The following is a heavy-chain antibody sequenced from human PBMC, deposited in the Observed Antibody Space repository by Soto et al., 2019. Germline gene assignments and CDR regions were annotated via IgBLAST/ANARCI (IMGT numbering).Heavy chain of an antibody. CDR2: IFHSGDT. D-gene: IGHD2-2*01. CDR1: GYVITNGYH. Sequence: PSGNLSLTCSVSGYVITNGYHWGWIRQPPGKELEWIGTIFHSGDTYYNPSLKSRVTISIDTAKNHLSLILSSVTAADTATYYGTRIYCTTTRCFIKGKHFWGKGTTGTVPA. J-gene: IGHJ6*04. V-gene: IGHV4-38-2*01. CDR3: TRIYCTTTRCFIKGKHF.